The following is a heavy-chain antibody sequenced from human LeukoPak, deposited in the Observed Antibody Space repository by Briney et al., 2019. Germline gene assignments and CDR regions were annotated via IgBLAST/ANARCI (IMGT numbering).Heavy chain of an antibody. CDR3: ARDTRTTAHYYYYMDV. Sequence: PGGSLRLSCAASGFTFSSYGMHWVRQAPGKGLEWVAVIWYDGSNKYYADSVKGRFTISRDNSKNTLYLQMNSLRAEDTAVYYCARDTRTTAHYYYYMDVWGKGTTVTVSS. D-gene: IGHD2/OR15-2a*01. CDR2: IWYDGSNK. V-gene: IGHV3-33*01. J-gene: IGHJ6*03. CDR1: GFTFSSYG.